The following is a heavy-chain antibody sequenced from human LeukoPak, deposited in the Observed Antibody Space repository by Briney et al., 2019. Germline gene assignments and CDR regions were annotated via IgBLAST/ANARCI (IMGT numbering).Heavy chain of an antibody. V-gene: IGHV5-51*01. J-gene: IGHJ4*02. CDR3: ARLVGATPVDY. CDR1: GYSFTSSW. Sequence: GESLKISSKGSGYSFTSSWIGWVRQLPGKGLEWMGIIYPGDSDTRYRPSFQGQVTISADKSISTAYLQWSSLKASDTAMYYCARLVGATPVDYWGQGTLVTVSS. CDR2: IYPGDSDT. D-gene: IGHD1-26*01.